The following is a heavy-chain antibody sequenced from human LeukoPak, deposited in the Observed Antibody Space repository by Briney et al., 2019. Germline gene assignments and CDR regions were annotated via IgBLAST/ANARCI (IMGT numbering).Heavy chain of an antibody. CDR1: GFTFDDYT. CDR2: ISWDGGST. V-gene: IGHV3-43*01. D-gene: IGHD3-10*01. CDR3: ARNCHYYGSGSYYDPYYYYMDV. Sequence: GGSLRLSCAASGFTFDDYTMHWVRQAPGKGLEWVSLISWDGGSTYYADSVKGRFTISRDNSKNSLYLQMNSLRTEDTALYYCARNCHYYGSGSYYDPYYYYMDVWGKGTTVTVSS. J-gene: IGHJ6*03.